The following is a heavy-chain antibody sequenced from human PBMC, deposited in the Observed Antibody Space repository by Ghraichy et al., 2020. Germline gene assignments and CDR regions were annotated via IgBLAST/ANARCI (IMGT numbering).Heavy chain of an antibody. D-gene: IGHD5-24*01. CDR3: ARDNYPQLASDAFDI. J-gene: IGHJ3*02. V-gene: IGHV3-53*01. CDR1: GFTVSSNH. CDR2: IYSGGST. Sequence: GGSLRLSCAASGFTVSSNHMSWVRQAPGKGLEWVSLIYSGGSTYYADSVKGRFTISRDKSKNTLYLQMNSLRAGDTAVYYCARDNYPQLASDAFDIWGQGTMVTVSS.